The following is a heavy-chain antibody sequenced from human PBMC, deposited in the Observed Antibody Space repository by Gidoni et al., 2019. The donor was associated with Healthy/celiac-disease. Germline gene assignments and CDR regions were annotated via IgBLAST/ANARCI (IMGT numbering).Heavy chain of an antibody. CDR1: GFTFSSYA. CDR3: AKDYRPDY. Sequence: VQLLESGGGLVQPGGSLSLSCPASGFTFSSYALSWVRQAPGKGLERVSAISGSGGSTYYADSVKGRFTISRDNSKNTLYLQMNSLRAEDTAVYYCAKDYRPDYWGQGTLVTVSS. CDR2: ISGSGGST. J-gene: IGHJ4*02. V-gene: IGHV3-23*01.